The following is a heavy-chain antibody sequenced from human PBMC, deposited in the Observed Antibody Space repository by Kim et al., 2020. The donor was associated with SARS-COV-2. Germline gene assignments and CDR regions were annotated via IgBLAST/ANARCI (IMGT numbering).Heavy chain of an antibody. CDR3: VKGGLRGRFDS. J-gene: IGHJ4*02. Sequence: GGSLRLSCVASGFTFSNYAMSWVRQAPGKGLEWVSAISGSGIRTYFADSVKSRFTISRDNSKHTVYVQMNSLRADDTAAYYCVKGGLRGRFDSWGQGTLVTVSS. D-gene: IGHD5-12*01. CDR1: GFTFSNYA. CDR2: ISGSGIRT. V-gene: IGHV3-23*01.